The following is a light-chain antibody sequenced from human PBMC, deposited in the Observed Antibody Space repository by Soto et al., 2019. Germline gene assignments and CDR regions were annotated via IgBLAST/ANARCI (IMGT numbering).Light chain of an antibody. CDR2: SNN. CDR1: SSNIGSNT. J-gene: IGLJ2*01. Sequence: QSVLTQPPSASGTPGQRVTISCSGSSSNIGSNTVNWYQQLPGTAPKLLIYSNNQRPSGVPDRFSGSKSDTSASLAISGLQSEDEADYYCAAWYDSLNGFVVFGGGTKLTVL. CDR3: AAWYDSLNGFVV. V-gene: IGLV1-44*01.